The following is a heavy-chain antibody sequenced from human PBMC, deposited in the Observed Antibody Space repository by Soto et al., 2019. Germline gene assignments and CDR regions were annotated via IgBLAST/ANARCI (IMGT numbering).Heavy chain of an antibody. CDR2: IKSETDGGTT. D-gene: IGHD4-17*01. CDR3: TSRAPPYGDYYFDY. J-gene: IGHJ4*02. CDR1: DFTFINAW. V-gene: IGHV3-15*01. Sequence: EVQLVESGGGLVKPGGSLKLSCVASDFTFINAWMTWVRQAPGKGLEWVGRIKSETDGGTTDYAAPVKGRFTISRDESKNTLYLQMNSLQSEDTAMYYCTSRAPPYGDYYFDYWGQGALVTVSS.